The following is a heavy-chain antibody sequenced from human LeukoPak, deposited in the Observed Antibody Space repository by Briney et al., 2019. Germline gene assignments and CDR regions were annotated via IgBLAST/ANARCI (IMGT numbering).Heavy chain of an antibody. CDR2: IYTSGST. V-gene: IGHV4-4*09. CDR1: GGSISSYY. J-gene: IGHJ4*02. CDR3: ARGLAKAGTTY. Sequence: SETLSLTCTVSGGSISSYYWSWIRQPPGKGLEWIGYIYTSGSTNYNPSLKSRVTISVDTSKNQFSLKLSSVTAADTAVYYCARGLAKAGTTYWGQGTLVTVSS. D-gene: IGHD1-7*01.